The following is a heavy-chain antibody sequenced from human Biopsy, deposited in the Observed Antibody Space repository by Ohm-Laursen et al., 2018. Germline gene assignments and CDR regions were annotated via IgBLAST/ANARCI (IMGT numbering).Heavy chain of an antibody. CDR3: ATFRASWDTTQGGDY. J-gene: IGHJ4*02. CDR1: GGSVSVDGYY. D-gene: IGHD1-26*01. CDR2: IYHSGTT. Sequence: TLSLTCVVSGGSVSVDGYYWAWIRQLPGKGLDWIGYIYHSGTTYYNPSLKSRLTMSVDTSKNEFSLRLRSVTAADTAVYFCATFRASWDTTQGGDYWGQGTLVTVSS. V-gene: IGHV4-31*11.